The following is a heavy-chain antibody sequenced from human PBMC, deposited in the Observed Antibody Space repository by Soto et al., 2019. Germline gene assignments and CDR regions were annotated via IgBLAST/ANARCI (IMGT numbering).Heavy chain of an antibody. J-gene: IGHJ4*02. CDR1: GFIFPNYA. CDR3: VLGITYYWDN. CDR2: IAVGDRRT. Sequence: EVQLLDSGGDLVHPGDSLTLACAASGFIFPNYAMSWLRQAPGKGLEWVSAIAVGDRRTYYADSVKGRFTIYRDTYRNILYLKMNNMRAEDTAVYFCVLGITYYWDNWGRGTLVTVS. V-gene: IGHV3-23*01. D-gene: IGHD3-10*01.